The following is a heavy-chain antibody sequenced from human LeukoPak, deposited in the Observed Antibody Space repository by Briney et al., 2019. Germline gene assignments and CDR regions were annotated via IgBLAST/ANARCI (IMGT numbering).Heavy chain of an antibody. CDR2: IYYSGST. J-gene: IGHJ6*02. CDR1: GGSISSGGYY. D-gene: IGHD3-22*01. Sequence: SETLSLTCTVSGGSISSGGYYWSWIRQHPGKGLEWIGYIYYSGSTYYNPSLKSRVTISVDTSKNQFSLKLSSVTAADTAVYYCARTIYYYDSSGYYSGYYYYGMDVWGQGTTVTVSS. V-gene: IGHV4-31*03. CDR3: ARTIYYYDSSGYYSGYYYYGMDV.